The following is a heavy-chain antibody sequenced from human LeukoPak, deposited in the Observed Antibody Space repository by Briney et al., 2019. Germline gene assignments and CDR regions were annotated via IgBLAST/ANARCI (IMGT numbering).Heavy chain of an antibody. Sequence: GGSLRLSCAASGFTFSSYAMHWVRQAPGKGLEWGAVISYDGSNKYYADSVKGRFTISRVNSKNTLYLQMNSLRAEDTAVYYCARDPAAYSSSWYPKYWGQGTLVTVSS. J-gene: IGHJ4*02. CDR1: GFTFSSYA. CDR2: ISYDGSNK. D-gene: IGHD6-13*01. CDR3: ARDPAAYSSSWYPKY. V-gene: IGHV3-30*04.